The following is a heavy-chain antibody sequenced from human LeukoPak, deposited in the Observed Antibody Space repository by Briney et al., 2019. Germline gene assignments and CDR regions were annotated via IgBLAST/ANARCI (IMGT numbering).Heavy chain of an antibody. D-gene: IGHD1-26*01. CDR3: ARRVGRSGPLDY. J-gene: IGHJ4*02. V-gene: IGHV3-30*03. CDR2: ISYDGSDK. Sequence: GGSLRLSCAASGFTFSGFAIHWVRQAPGKGLEWVAAISYDGSDKDYVDSVKGRFTISRDNSKNMLSLQMNSLRAEDTAVYYCARRVGRSGPLDYWGQGTLVTVSS. CDR1: GFTFSGFA.